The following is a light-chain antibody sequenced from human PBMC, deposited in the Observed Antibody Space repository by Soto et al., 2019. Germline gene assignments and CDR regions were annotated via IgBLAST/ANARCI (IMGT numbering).Light chain of an antibody. CDR3: SSYSISTAYL. V-gene: IGLV2-8*01. CDR1: SSDIGDYNY. Sequence: QSVLTQPHSASGSPGQSVTFSCTGTSSDIGDYNYVSWYQQHPGKAPKLMIYEVTKRPSGVPDRFSGSKSGNTASLTVSGLQADDEADYFCSSYSISTAYLFGTGTKVTVL. CDR2: EVT. J-gene: IGLJ1*01.